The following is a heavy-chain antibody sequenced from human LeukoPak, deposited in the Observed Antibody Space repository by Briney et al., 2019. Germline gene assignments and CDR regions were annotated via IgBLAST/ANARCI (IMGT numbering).Heavy chain of an antibody. CDR1: GGSISSYY. D-gene: IGHD6-13*01. CDR3: AREYSSSWYVPSPIPYYFDY. V-gene: IGHV4-4*07. CDR2: IYTSGST. J-gene: IGHJ4*02. Sequence: PSETLSLTCTVSGGSISSYYWSWLRQPAGKGLEWIGRIYTSGSTNYNPSLKSRVTMSVDTSKNQFSLKLSSVTAADTAVYYCAREYSSSWYVPSPIPYYFDYWGQGTLVTVSS.